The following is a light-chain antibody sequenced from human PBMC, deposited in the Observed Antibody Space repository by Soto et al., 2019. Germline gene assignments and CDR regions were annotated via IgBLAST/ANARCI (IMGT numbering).Light chain of an antibody. CDR2: AAS. CDR1: QSISSY. Sequence: DIQMTQSPSSLSASEGDRVTITCRASQSISSYLNWYQQKPGKAPKLLIYAASSLQSGVPSRFSGSGSGTDFTLTISSLQPEDFAPYYCQQSYSTPRTFGGGNQVEI. J-gene: IGKJ4*01. CDR3: QQSYSTPRT. V-gene: IGKV1-39*01.